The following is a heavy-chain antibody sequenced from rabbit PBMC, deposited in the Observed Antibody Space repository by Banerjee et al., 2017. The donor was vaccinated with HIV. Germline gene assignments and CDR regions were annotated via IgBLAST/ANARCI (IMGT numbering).Heavy chain of an antibody. CDR1: GLDFGASYW. J-gene: IGHJ4*01. Sequence: QQQLEESGGGLVRPGGSLTLTCKASGLDFGASYWICWVRQAPGKGLEWIGCIYTGSGATYYASWVNGRFTISRRTSLNTVDLKMTSLTAADTATYFCARGGLWGPGTLVTVS. V-gene: IGHV1S43*01. CDR3: ARGGL. CDR2: IYTGSGAT.